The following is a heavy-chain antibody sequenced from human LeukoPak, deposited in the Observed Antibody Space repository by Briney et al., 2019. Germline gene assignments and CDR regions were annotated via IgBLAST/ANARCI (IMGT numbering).Heavy chain of an antibody. V-gene: IGHV3-66*01. D-gene: IGHD3-10*01. CDR3: VPLTDGSVDQ. Sequence: PGGSLRLSCAASGLTFSNYAMTWVRQAPGKGLEWVSMIYTGGSPYYADSVKGRFTISRDNSKNTLNLQMNSLRVEDTAVYYCVPLTDGSVDQWGRGTLVTVSS. CDR1: GLTFSNYA. J-gene: IGHJ4*02. CDR2: IYTGGSP.